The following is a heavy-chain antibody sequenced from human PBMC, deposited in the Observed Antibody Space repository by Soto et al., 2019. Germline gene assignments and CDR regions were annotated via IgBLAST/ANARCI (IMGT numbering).Heavy chain of an antibody. CDR2: IYYSGST. Sequence: SETLSFTCTVSGGSISSSSYYWGWIRQPPGKGLEWIGSIYYSGSTYYNPSLKSRVTISVDTSRNQFSLKLSSVTAADTAVYYCARPYSSSWYGAETNWFDPWGQGTLVTVSS. V-gene: IGHV4-39*01. CDR3: ARPYSSSWYGAETNWFDP. D-gene: IGHD6-13*01. CDR1: GGSISSSSYY. J-gene: IGHJ5*02.